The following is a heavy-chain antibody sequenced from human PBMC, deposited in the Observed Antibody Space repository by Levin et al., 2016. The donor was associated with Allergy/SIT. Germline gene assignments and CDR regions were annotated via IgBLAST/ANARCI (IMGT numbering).Heavy chain of an antibody. J-gene: IGHJ4*02. CDR2: ISSSSSYT. CDR3: ARVSRAEGYSYGHEHPLDY. D-gene: IGHD5-18*01. Sequence: GESLKISCAAPGFTFSDYYMSWIRQAPGKGLEWVSYISSSSSYTNYADSVKGRFTISRDNAKNSLYLQMNSLRAEDTAVYYCARVSRAEGYSYGHEHPLDYWGQGTLVTVSS. V-gene: IGHV3-11*05. CDR1: GFTFSDYY.